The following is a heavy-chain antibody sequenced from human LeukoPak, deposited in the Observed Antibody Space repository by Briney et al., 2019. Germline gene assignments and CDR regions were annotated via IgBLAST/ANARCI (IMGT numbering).Heavy chain of an antibody. CDR1: GYSFTNYW. CDR2: IYPGDSDT. Sequence: GEPLKISCKGSGYSFTNYWIGWVRQMPGKGLEWMGIIYPGDSDTTDSPSFQGQVPISAAKSISTAYLQRSSLKASDTAMFYCARVSYDYIWGIIYYFDYWGQGTLVTVSS. D-gene: IGHD3-16*01. V-gene: IGHV5-51*01. J-gene: IGHJ4*02. CDR3: ARVSYDYIWGIIYYFDY.